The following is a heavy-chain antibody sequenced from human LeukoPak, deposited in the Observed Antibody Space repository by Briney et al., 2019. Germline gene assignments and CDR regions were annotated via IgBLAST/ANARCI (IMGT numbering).Heavy chain of an antibody. V-gene: IGHV3-73*01. CDR3: ARPYADLGGDFDH. D-gene: IGHD4-17*01. CDR1: GFTFSGSA. Sequence: GGSLRLSCAASGFTFSGSAIHWVRQASGKGLDWVGRIRSEVNNYATEYAASVRGRFTISRDDSKNTAYLQMNSLKIEDTAVYYCARPYADLGGDFDHWGQGTLVTVSS. J-gene: IGHJ4*02. CDR2: IRSEVNNYAT.